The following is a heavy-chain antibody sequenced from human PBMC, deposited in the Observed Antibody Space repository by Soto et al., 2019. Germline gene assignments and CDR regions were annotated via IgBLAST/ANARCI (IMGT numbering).Heavy chain of an antibody. CDR1: GYTFTGYY. CDR2: INPNSGGT. D-gene: IGHD6-6*01. J-gene: IGHJ4*02. V-gene: IGHV1-2*04. Sequence: ASVKVSCKASGYTFTGYYMHWVRQAPGQGLEWMGWINPNSGGTNYAQKFQGWVTMTRDTSISTAYMELSRLRSDDTAVYYCARERTLEAPLDYWGQGTLVTVSS. CDR3: ARERTLEAPLDY.